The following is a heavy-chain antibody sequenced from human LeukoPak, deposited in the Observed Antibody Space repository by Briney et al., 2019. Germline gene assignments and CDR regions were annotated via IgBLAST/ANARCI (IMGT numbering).Heavy chain of an antibody. J-gene: IGHJ4*02. Sequence: AGGSLRLSCAGSGFSFSTYGMHWVRQAPGKGLEWVAVTSYDGSNKYYVDSVEGRFTISRDNSKNTLYLQMNSLRPEDTAVYYCAKDAWLGAFSYFDYWGEGTLVTVSS. CDR2: TSYDGSNK. V-gene: IGHV3-30*18. CDR1: GFSFSTYG. D-gene: IGHD3-10*01. CDR3: AKDAWLGAFSYFDY.